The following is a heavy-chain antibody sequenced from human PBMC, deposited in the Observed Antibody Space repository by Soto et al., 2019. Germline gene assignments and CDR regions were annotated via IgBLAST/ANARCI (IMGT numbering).Heavy chain of an antibody. J-gene: IGHJ4*02. V-gene: IGHV1-46*03. CDR1: GYTFTSYY. Sequence: QVQLVQSGAEVKKPGASVKVSCKASGYTFTSYYMHWVRQAPGQGLEWMGIINPSGGSTSYAQKFQGRVTMTRDTSTSTVYMELSSLRSEDTAVYYCARDYYDFWSGYYIFDYWGQGTLVTVSS. D-gene: IGHD3-3*01. CDR2: INPSGGST. CDR3: ARDYYDFWSGYYIFDY.